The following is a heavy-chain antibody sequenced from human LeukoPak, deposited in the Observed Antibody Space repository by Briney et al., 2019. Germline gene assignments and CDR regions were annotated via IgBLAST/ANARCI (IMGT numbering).Heavy chain of an antibody. CDR3: AREHQQFGLPLDY. V-gene: IGHV5-51*01. CDR1: GYSFTSYW. J-gene: IGHJ4*02. CDR2: IYPGDSDT. Sequence: GESLKISCKGSGYSFTSYWIGWVRQMPGKGLEWMGIIYPGDSDTRYSPSFQGQVTISADKSISTAYLQWNSLRAEDTAVYYCAREHQQFGLPLDYWGQGTLVTVSS. D-gene: IGHD6-6*01.